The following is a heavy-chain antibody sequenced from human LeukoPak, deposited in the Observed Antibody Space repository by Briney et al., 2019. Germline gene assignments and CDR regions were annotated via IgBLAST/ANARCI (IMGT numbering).Heavy chain of an antibody. V-gene: IGHV4-59*01. Sequence: SETLSLTCTVSGVSISDNYWSWIRQPPGKGLEWIGHIYYSGSTNNNPSLKSRGTISVDTSKNEFSLKLSSVTAADTAVYYCARGRRDGYNYVNWFDPWGQGTLVTVSS. CDR2: IYYSGST. CDR3: ARGRRDGYNYVNWFDP. CDR1: GVSISDNY. J-gene: IGHJ5*02. D-gene: IGHD5-24*01.